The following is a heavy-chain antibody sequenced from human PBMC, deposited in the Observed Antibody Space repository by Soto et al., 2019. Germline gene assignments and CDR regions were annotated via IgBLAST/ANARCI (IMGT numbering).Heavy chain of an antibody. CDR2: ISSSSSYI. CDR1: GFTFSSYS. Sequence: GGSLRLSCAASGFTFSSYSMNWVRQAPGKGLEWVSSISSSSSYIYYADSVKGRFTTSRDNAKNSLYLQMNSLRAEDTAVYYCARDSNPLVVVTADPEFDYWGQGTLVTVSS. J-gene: IGHJ4*02. D-gene: IGHD2-21*02. CDR3: ARDSNPLVVVTADPEFDY. V-gene: IGHV3-21*01.